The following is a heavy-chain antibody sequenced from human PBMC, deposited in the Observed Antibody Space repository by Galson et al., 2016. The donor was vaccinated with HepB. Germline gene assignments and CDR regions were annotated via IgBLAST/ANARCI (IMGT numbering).Heavy chain of an antibody. V-gene: IGHV5-10-1*01. D-gene: IGHD2-15*01. J-gene: IGHJ6*03. CDR2: IDPSDSYT. CDR3: EATPDYYYDYMVV. CDR1: GYSFTSHW. Sequence: QSGAEVKKPGESLRISCKGSGYSFTSHWINWVRQMPGKGLEWMGRIDPSDSYTYYSPSFQGHVIFSVDKSISTAYLQWSSLRASDTAMYYCEATPDYYYDYMVVWGQGTPVTVS.